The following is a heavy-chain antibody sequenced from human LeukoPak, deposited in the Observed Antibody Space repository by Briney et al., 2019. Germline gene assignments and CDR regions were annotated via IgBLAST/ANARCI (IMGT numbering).Heavy chain of an antibody. CDR3: ARVPITMVRGVNTNY. J-gene: IGHJ4*02. CDR1: GYTFTGYY. V-gene: IGHV1-69*04. Sequence: GASVKVSCKASGYTFTGYYMHWVRQAPGQGLEWMGRIIPILGIANYAQKFQGRVTITADKSTSTAYMELSSLRSEDTAVYYCARVPITMVRGVNTNYWGQGTLVTVSS. D-gene: IGHD3-10*01. CDR2: IIPILGIA.